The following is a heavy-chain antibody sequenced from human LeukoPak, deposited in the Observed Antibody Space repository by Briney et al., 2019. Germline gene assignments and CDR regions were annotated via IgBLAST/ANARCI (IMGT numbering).Heavy chain of an antibody. Sequence: PGRSLRLSCAASGFTFSSYVMHWVHQAPGKGLEWVAIISYDGSNEYYADSVKGRFTISRDNSKNTLYLQMNSLRAEDTAVYYCAKDGGDPSHAFDIWGQGTMVTVSS. CDR1: GFTFSSYV. D-gene: IGHD3-16*01. J-gene: IGHJ3*02. CDR3: AKDGGDPSHAFDI. V-gene: IGHV3-30*04. CDR2: ISYDGSNE.